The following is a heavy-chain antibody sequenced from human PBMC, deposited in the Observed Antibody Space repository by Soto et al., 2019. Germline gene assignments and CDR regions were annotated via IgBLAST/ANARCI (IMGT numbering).Heavy chain of an antibody. Sequence: PGGSLRLSCAASGFTFSSYWMTWVRQAPGKGLEWVANIKQDGSDKYYVDSVKGRFTISRDNAKDSLHLQINSLGAEDTAVHYCVRSRYGGCFDFWGQGTLVTVSS. CDR2: IKQDGSDK. J-gene: IGHJ4*02. CDR3: VRSRYGGCFDF. V-gene: IGHV3-7*04. D-gene: IGHD4-17*01. CDR1: GFTFSSYW.